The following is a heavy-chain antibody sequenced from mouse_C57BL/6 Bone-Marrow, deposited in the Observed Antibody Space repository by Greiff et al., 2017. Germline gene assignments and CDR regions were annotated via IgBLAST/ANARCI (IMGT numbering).Heavy chain of an antibody. CDR2: IRNKANGYTT. D-gene: IGHD4-1*01. Sequence: EVQVVESGGGLVQPGGSLSLSCAASGFTFTDYYMSWVRQPPGKALEWLGFIRNKANGYTTEYSASVKGRFTISRDNSQSILYLQMNALRAEDSATYYCARQDWDGRSLYYYAMDYWGQGTSVTVSS. CDR3: ARQDWDGRSLYYYAMDY. J-gene: IGHJ4*01. V-gene: IGHV7-3*01. CDR1: GFTFTDYY.